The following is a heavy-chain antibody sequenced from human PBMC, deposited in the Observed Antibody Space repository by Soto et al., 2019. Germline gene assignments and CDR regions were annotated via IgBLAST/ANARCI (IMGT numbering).Heavy chain of an antibody. V-gene: IGHV1-69*13. CDR2: IIPIFGTA. Sequence: SVKVFCKASGGTFSSYAISWALQAPGQGLEGMGGIIPIFGTANYAQKFQGRVTITADASTSTAYMELSSLRSEDTAVYSCARVLDYYDSSGYYGYWGQGTLVTVSS. CDR1: GGTFSSYA. J-gene: IGHJ4*02. CDR3: ARVLDYYDSSGYYGY. D-gene: IGHD3-22*01.